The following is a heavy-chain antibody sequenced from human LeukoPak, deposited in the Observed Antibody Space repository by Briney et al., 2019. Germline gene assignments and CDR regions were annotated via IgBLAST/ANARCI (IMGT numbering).Heavy chain of an antibody. Sequence: ASVKVSCKASGYTFTSYGISWVRQAPGQGLEWMGWINPNSGGTNYAQKFQGRVTMTRDTSISTAYMELSRLRSDDTAVYYCARARITMVRGVIIRPPDYWGQGTLVTVSS. CDR2: INPNSGGT. CDR3: ARARITMVRGVIIRPPDY. J-gene: IGHJ4*02. V-gene: IGHV1-2*02. D-gene: IGHD3-10*01. CDR1: GYTFTSYG.